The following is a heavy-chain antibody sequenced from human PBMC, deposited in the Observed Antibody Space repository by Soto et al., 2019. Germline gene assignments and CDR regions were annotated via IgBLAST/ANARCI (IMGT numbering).Heavy chain of an antibody. J-gene: IGHJ4*02. CDR3: TRGGSTTTYWGLFSY. CDR1: GFTFSNYW. V-gene: IGHV3-74*03. Sequence: EVQLVESGGGLVQPGGSLRLSCAASGFTFSNYWIHWVRQVPGKGLVWVSRVTSDGTSTSYADSVKGRFTITRDNAKNTVYLQMDTLGADDTAVYYCTRGGSTTTYWGLFSYWGQGALVAVSS. D-gene: IGHD7-27*01. CDR2: VTSDGTST.